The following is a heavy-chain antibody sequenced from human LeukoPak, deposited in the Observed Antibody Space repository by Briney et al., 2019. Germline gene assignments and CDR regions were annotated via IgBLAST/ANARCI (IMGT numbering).Heavy chain of an antibody. CDR3: AIGSVIHTT. CDR1: GFTSSNYP. D-gene: IGHD1-1*01. CDR2: ISYDGSNK. Sequence: GGSLRLSCAASGFTSSNYPMHWVRQAPGKGLEWVAVISYDGSNKYYADSVRGRFTISRDNSKNTLYLQMNSLRAEDTAVYYCAIGSVIHTTWGQGTLVTVSS. V-gene: IGHV3-30-3*01. J-gene: IGHJ5*02.